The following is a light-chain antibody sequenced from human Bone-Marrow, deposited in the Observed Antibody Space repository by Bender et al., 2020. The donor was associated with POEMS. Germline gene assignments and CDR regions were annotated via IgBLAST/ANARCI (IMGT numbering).Light chain of an antibody. CDR3: ISFRSISTLI. Sequence: QSALTQPDSVSGSPGQSVTISCTGTSSDVGGHDYVSWYQQHPGKAPKLMIHNVSNRPSGVSTRFSGSMSGNTASLTISGLQADDEGDYYCISFRSISTLIFGGGTRLTVL. J-gene: IGLJ2*01. CDR2: NVS. V-gene: IGLV2-14*03. CDR1: SSDVGGHDY.